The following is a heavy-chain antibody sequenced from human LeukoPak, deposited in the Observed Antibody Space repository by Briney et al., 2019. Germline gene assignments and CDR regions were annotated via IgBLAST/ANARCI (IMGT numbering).Heavy chain of an antibody. CDR3: ARDYYDSSSYYPEGAFDI. V-gene: IGHV1-18*01. Sequence: ASVKVSCKASGYTFTSYGISWVRQAPGQGLEWMGWISAYNGNTNYAQKLQGRVTMTTDTSTSTAYMELRSLRSDDTAVYYCARDYYDSSSYYPEGAFDIWGQGTMVTVSS. D-gene: IGHD3-22*01. CDR2: ISAYNGNT. CDR1: GYTFTSYG. J-gene: IGHJ3*02.